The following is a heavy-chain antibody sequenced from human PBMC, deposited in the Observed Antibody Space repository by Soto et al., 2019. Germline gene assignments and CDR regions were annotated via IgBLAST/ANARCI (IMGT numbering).Heavy chain of an antibody. J-gene: IGHJ1*01. CDR2: ISYDGSNK. Sequence: GGSLGLSCAASGFTFSSYARHWVRQVPGKGLEWVAVISYDGSNKYYADSVKGRFTISRDNSKNTLYLQMSSLRSDDTDVYYCARERDDSSWSSSEHFQHWGQGTLVTVSS. D-gene: IGHD6-13*01. V-gene: IGHV3-30*03. CDR3: ARERDDSSWSSSEHFQH. CDR1: GFTFSSYA.